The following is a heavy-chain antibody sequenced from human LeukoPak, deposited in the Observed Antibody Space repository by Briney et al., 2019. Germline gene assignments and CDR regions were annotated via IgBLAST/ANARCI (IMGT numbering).Heavy chain of an antibody. Sequence: KTGGSLRLSCAASGFTFSNAYMNWVRQAPGKGLEWVGRIKPKTDGETTECAAPVKDRFSISRDDSKSMMYLQMNSLKTEDTAVYYCITPLPYSAQGGQGTLVTVSS. V-gene: IGHV3-15*07. J-gene: IGHJ4*02. CDR2: IKPKTDGETT. CDR3: ITPLPYSAQ. D-gene: IGHD2-21*01. CDR1: GFTFSNAY.